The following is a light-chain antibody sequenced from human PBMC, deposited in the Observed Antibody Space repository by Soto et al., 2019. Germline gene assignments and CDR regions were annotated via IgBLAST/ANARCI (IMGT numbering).Light chain of an antibody. Sequence: QSVLTQPPSASGTPGQRVTISCAGSSSNIGRNTVYWYHQLPGAAPKLLIYNNYQRPSGVPDRFSGSKSGTSASLAISGLQSEDEADYYCAAWDDSLNGHVVFGGGTKLTVL. V-gene: IGLV1-44*01. CDR2: NNY. J-gene: IGLJ2*01. CDR3: AAWDDSLNGHVV. CDR1: SSNIGRNT.